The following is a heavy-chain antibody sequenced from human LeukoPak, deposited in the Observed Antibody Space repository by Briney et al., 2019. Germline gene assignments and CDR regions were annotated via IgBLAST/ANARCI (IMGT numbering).Heavy chain of an antibody. D-gene: IGHD3-10*01. J-gene: IGHJ2*01. Sequence: SETLSLTCAVSGGSISSSNWWSWVRQPPGKGLEWIGEIYHSGSTNYNPSLKSRVTISVDKSKNQFSLKLSSVTAADTAVYYCARALITMVRGVYFDLWGRGTLVTVSS. CDR2: IYHSGST. V-gene: IGHV4-4*02. CDR1: GGSISSSNW. CDR3: ARALITMVRGVYFDL.